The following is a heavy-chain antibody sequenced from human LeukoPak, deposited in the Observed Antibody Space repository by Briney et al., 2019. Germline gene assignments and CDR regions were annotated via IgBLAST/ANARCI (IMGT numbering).Heavy chain of an antibody. J-gene: IGHJ4*02. CDR3: ASSVNNARHFDY. V-gene: IGHV3-64*02. D-gene: IGHD1/OR15-1a*01. CDR2: ISSTGINT. Sequence: GGSLRLSCAASGFTFSSYTMHWVRQAPGKGLEYVSGISSTGINTYYADSVKGRFTISRDNSKNTLYLQVGSLRAEDMAVYYCASSVNNARHFDYWGQGTLVTVSS. CDR1: GFTFSSYT.